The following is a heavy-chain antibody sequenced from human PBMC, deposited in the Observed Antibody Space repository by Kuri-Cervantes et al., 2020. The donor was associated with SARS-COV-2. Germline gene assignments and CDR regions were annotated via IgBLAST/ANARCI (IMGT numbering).Heavy chain of an antibody. J-gene: IGHJ4*02. CDR2: IKQDVSEK. CDR3: ARDVYDFWRGYYY. D-gene: IGHD3-3*01. Sequence: GGSLRHSCAASGFTFSSYWMSWVHQAPGKGLEWVANIKQDVSEKYYVNSVKGRFTISRDNAKNVLYLQMNSLRAEDTAVYYWARDVYDFWRGYYYWGQGTLVTVSS. V-gene: IGHV3-7*01. CDR1: GFTFSSYW.